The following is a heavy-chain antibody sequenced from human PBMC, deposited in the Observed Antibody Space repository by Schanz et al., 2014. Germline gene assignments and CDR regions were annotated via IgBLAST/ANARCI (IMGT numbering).Heavy chain of an antibody. V-gene: IGHV3-30*19. Sequence: VQLVESGGGFVQPGGSLRLSCAASGFTFSSYGMHWVRQAPGKGLEWVAVISYDGSNKYYSDSVRGRFTISRDRFQNTLYLRMSSLRAEDTAVYYCARPRFDYGEVDYWGQGTLVTVSS. CDR3: ARPRFDYGEVDY. CDR2: ISYDGSNK. D-gene: IGHD4-17*01. J-gene: IGHJ4*02. CDR1: GFTFSSYG.